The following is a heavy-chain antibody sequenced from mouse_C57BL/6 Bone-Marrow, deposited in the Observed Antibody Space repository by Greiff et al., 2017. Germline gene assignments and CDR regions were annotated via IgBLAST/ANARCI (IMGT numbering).Heavy chain of an antibody. D-gene: IGHD2-13*01. CDR2: IYPGDGDT. CDR3: ARWDGDAY. J-gene: IGHJ3*01. V-gene: IGHV1-82*01. CDR1: GYAFSSSW. Sequence: QVQLQQSGPELVKPGASVKISCKASGYAFSSSWMNWVKQRPGKGLEWIGRIYPGDGDTNYNGKFKGKATLTADKSSSTAYVQLSSLTSEDSAVYFCARWDGDAYWGQGTLVTVSA.